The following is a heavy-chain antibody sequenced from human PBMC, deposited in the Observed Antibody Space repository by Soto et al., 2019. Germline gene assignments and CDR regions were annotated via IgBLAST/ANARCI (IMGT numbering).Heavy chain of an antibody. Sequence: LSLPCTVSGGSVSSGSYYWSWIRQPPGKGLEWIGYIYYSGSTNYNPSLKSRVTISVDTSKNQFSLKLSSVTAADTAVYYCASSIAAAGTCFDYWGQGTLVTVSS. D-gene: IGHD6-13*01. CDR2: IYYSGST. V-gene: IGHV4-61*01. CDR1: GGSVSSGSYY. CDR3: ASSIAAAGTCFDY. J-gene: IGHJ4*02.